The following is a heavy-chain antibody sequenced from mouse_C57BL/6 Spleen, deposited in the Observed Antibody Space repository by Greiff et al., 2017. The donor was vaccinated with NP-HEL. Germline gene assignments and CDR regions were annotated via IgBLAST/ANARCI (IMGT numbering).Heavy chain of an antibody. CDR2: IWSGGST. Sequence: VNLVESGPGLVQPSQSLSITCTVSGFSLTSYGVHWVRQSPGKGLEWLGVIWSGGSTDYNAAFMSRLSISKDNSKSQVFFKMNSLQADDTAIYYCASYYGSSYAWFAYWGQGTLVTVSA. J-gene: IGHJ3*01. CDR3: ASYYGSSYAWFAY. CDR1: GFSLTSYG. V-gene: IGHV2-2*01. D-gene: IGHD1-1*01.